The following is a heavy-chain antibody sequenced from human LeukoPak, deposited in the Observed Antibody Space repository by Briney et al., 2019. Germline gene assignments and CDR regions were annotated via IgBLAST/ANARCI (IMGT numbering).Heavy chain of an antibody. D-gene: IGHD3-10*01. Sequence: EASVKVSCKASGYTFISYGISWVRQAPGQGLEWMGWISAYNGNTNYAQKLQGRVTMTTDTSTSTAYMELRSLRSDDTAVYYCASLVRGGDAFDIWGQGTMVTVSS. CDR3: ASLVRGGDAFDI. J-gene: IGHJ3*02. CDR1: GYTFISYG. V-gene: IGHV1-18*04. CDR2: ISAYNGNT.